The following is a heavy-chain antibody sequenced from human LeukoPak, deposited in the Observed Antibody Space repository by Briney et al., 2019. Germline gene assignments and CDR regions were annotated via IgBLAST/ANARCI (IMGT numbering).Heavy chain of an antibody. CDR2: IYTSGST. CDR1: GGSFSSHY. D-gene: IGHD3-10*01. CDR3: ARDSYYYGSGTPFDY. V-gene: IGHV4-4*07. J-gene: IGHJ4*02. Sequence: SETLSLTCTVSGGSFSSHYWSWIRQPAGKGLEWIGRIYTSGSTNYIPSLKSPFTMSVDTSKNQFSLKLSSVTDADTAVYYCARDSYYYGSGTPFDYWGQGTLVTVSS.